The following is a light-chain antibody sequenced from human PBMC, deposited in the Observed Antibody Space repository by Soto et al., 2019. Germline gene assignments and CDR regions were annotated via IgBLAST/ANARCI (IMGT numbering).Light chain of an antibody. V-gene: IGLV1-47*01. CDR2: SNS. J-gene: IGLJ1*01. CDR1: SSNIGTYF. Sequence: QSVLTQPPSASWTPGQRVTISCSVSSSNIGTYFVYWYQQLPGTAPKLLIYSNSQRPSGVPDRFSGSKSGTSASLAISGLRSEDEADYYCAAWDGSLSGNVFGTGTKVTVL. CDR3: AAWDGSLSGNV.